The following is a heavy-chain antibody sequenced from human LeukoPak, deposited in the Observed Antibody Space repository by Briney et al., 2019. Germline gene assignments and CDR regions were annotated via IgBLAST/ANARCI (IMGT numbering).Heavy chain of an antibody. D-gene: IGHD6-19*01. CDR2: IYYSGST. J-gene: IGHJ2*01. CDR1: GGSISSSSYY. Sequence: SETLSLTCTVSGGSISSSSYYWGWIRQPPGKGLEWIGSIYYSGSTYYNPSLKSRVTISVDTSKNQFFLKLSSVTAADTAVYYCASGRDSSGGPQIGYFDLWGRGTLVTVSS. CDR3: ASGRDSSGGPQIGYFDL. V-gene: IGHV4-39*07.